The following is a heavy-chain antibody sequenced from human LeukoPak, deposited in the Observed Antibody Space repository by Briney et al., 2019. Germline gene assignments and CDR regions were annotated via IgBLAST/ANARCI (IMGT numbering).Heavy chain of an antibody. CDR3: ARECSGGSCYLRGDAFDI. D-gene: IGHD2-15*01. J-gene: IGHJ3*02. Sequence: PSETLSLTCAVSGGSFSGYYWTWIRQPPGKGLEWIGEINHSGSANYNPSLMSRVTMSVDTSKSQFSLKLSSVTAADTAVYYCARECSGGSCYLRGDAFDIWGQGTMVTVSS. CDR1: GGSFSGYY. V-gene: IGHV4-34*01. CDR2: INHSGSA.